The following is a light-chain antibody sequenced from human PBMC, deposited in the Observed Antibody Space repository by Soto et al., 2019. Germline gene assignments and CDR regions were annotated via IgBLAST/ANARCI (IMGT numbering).Light chain of an antibody. J-gene: IGKJ1*01. V-gene: IGKV3-20*01. CDR1: QSVSSSY. CDR3: QQYGRSPWT. CDR2: AAS. Sequence: EIVLTQSPGTLSFSPGERATLSCRASQSVSSSYLVWHQQKPGQAPRLLIYAASRRATGIPDRFSGSGSGKDFTLTISRLEPEDFAVYYCQQYGRSPWTFGQGTKVDIX.